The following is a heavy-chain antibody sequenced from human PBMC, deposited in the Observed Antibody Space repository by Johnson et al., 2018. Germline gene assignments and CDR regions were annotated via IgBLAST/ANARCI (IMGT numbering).Heavy chain of an antibody. Sequence: VQLVESGGGLVQPGGSLRLSCAASGFTFSSYSMNWVRQAPGKGLEWVSYISSSSYTIYYADSVKGRFTLSRDNAKNSLYLHMNSLRDEDTGVYYCARGYDVSAYNLYYGMDVWGQGTTVTVSS. CDR2: ISSSSYTI. J-gene: IGHJ6*02. D-gene: IGHD3-22*01. CDR1: GFTFSSYS. V-gene: IGHV3-48*02. CDR3: ARGYDVSAYNLYYGMDV.